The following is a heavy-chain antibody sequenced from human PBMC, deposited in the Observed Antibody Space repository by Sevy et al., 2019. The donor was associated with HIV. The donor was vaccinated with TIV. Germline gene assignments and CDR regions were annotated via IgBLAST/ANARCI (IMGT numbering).Heavy chain of an antibody. CDR1: GFTFSSYG. V-gene: IGHV3-33*01. CDR2: IWFDGSNT. CDR3: ARDLEFYDNGDYGPAFMPDY. D-gene: IGHD4-17*01. J-gene: IGHJ4*02. Sequence: GGSLRLSCAASGFTFSSYGMHWVRQAPGKGLEWVALIWFDGSNTYYADSVKGRFTISRDIAKNTLHLQMNGLSGEDTAVYYCARDLEFYDNGDYGPAFMPDYWGQGTLVTVSS.